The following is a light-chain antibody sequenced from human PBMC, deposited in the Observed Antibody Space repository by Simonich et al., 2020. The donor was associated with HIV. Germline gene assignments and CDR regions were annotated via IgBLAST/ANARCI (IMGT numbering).Light chain of an antibody. J-gene: IGKJ5*01. V-gene: IGKV4-1*01. CDR3: QQYYDTPIT. CDR2: WAS. Sequence: DIVMTQSPDSLGVYLGERATINCKSSQSVLYSSNNKNYLAWYTQKPGQPPKLLIYWASTRESGVPDRFRGSGSGTDFTLTISSLQAEDVAVYYCQQYYDTPITFGQGTRLEIK. CDR1: QSVLYSSNNKNY.